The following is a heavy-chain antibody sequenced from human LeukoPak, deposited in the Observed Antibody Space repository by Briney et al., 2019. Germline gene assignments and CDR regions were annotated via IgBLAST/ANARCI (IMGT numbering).Heavy chain of an antibody. CDR3: ARDTNWQRDY. J-gene: IGHJ4*02. V-gene: IGHV1-18*01. D-gene: IGHD6-25*01. CDR2: ISTSSDQR. Sequence: GASVKVSCKASGYTFTSFGIAWVRQAPGQGLEWVGWISTSSDQRRYAHMLQDRVIMTTDTSTSTAYMELRSLRSDDAGVYYCARDTNWQRDYWGQGTLVTVSS. CDR1: GYTFTSFG.